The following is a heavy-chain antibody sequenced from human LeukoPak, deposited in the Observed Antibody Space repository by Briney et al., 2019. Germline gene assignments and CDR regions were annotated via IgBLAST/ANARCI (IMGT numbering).Heavy chain of an antibody. V-gene: IGHV7-4-1*02. D-gene: IGHD2-2*01. Sequence: ASVKVSCKASGYTFTSYGISWVRQAPGQGLEWMGWINTNTGNPTYAQGFTGRFIFSLDTSVSTAYLQISSLRPEDTAVYYCARGGGLYRYCSSTSCYDNWGQGTLVTVSS. CDR3: ARGGGLYRYCSSTSCYDN. CDR1: GYTFTSYG. J-gene: IGHJ4*02. CDR2: INTNTGNP.